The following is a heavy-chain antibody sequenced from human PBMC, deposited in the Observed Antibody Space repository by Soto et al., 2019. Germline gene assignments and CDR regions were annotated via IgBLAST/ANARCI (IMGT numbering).Heavy chain of an antibody. V-gene: IGHV3-74*01. CDR1: GFTFSNYW. D-gene: IGHD4-17*01. CDR3: ARGLYGAYGQDF. CDR2: IKGDELTR. J-gene: IGHJ4*02. Sequence: EVQLVESGENLVQPGWSLRLSCAASGFTFSNYWIHWVRQAPGKGLVWVSSIKGDELTRHYADSVKGRFTISRDNAKNTVFLQMHSPRAEDTALYYCARGLYGAYGQDFWGQGILVTVSS.